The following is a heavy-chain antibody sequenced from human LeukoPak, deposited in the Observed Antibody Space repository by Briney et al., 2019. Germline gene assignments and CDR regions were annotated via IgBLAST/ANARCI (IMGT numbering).Heavy chain of an antibody. V-gene: IGHV1-2*02. CDR2: INPNSGGT. CDR3: ASLGRDQGAFDI. D-gene: IGHD7-27*01. CDR1: GYTFTGYY. J-gene: IGHJ3*02. Sequence: ASVKVSCKASGYTFTGYYMHWVRQAPGQGLEWMGWINPNSGGTNYAQKFQGRVTMTRDTSISTAYLQWSSLKASDTAMYYCASLGRDQGAFDIWGQGTMVTVSS.